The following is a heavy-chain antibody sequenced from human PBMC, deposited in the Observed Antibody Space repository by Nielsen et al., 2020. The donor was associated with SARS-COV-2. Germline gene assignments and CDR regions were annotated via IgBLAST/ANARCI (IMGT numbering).Heavy chain of an antibody. CDR1: GASISSSTYS. J-gene: IGHJ4*02. V-gene: IGHV4-30-2*01. CDR2: ISHSGSA. D-gene: IGHD6-13*01. CDR3: AREGVASDGSFDS. Sequence: SETLSLTCAVSGASISSSTYSWSWVRRPPGKGLEWIGYISHSGSAYYSPSLKSRVTVSLDRSNNQFSLKLTSVTAADTAVYYCAREGVASDGSFDSWGQGILVTVSS.